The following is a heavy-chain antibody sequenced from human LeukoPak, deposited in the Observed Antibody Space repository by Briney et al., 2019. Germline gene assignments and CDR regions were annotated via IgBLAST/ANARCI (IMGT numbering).Heavy chain of an antibody. Sequence: SVKVSCKASGGTFSSYAISWVRQAPGQGLEWMGRIIPILGIANYAQKFQGRVTITADKSTSTAYMELSSLRSEDTAVYYCASSFRAYYDILTGLFDYWGQGTLVTVSS. CDR3: ASSFRAYYDILTGLFDY. CDR2: IIPILGIA. D-gene: IGHD3-9*01. V-gene: IGHV1-69*04. CDR1: GGTFSSYA. J-gene: IGHJ4*02.